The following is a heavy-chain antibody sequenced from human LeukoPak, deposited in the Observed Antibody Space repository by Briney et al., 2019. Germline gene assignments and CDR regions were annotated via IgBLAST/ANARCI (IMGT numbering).Heavy chain of an antibody. V-gene: IGHV3-23*01. CDR2: ISGSGGST. CDR1: GFTFSSYA. CDR3: AAPEDRSYYYDSSGYQGDPFDY. D-gene: IGHD3-22*01. J-gene: IGHJ4*02. Sequence: PGGSLRLSCAASGFTFSSYAMSWVRQAPGKGLEWVSAISGSGGSTYYADSVKGRFTISRDNSKNTLYLQMNSLRAEDTAVYYCAAPEDRSYYYDSSGYQGDPFDYWGQGTLVTVSS.